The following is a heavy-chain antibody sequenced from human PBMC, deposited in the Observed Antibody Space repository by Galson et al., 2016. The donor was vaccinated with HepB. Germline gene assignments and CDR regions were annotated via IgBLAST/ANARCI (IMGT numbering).Heavy chain of an antibody. D-gene: IGHD1-26*01. CDR2: IYHSGSA. J-gene: IGHJ4*02. V-gene: IGHV4-59*01. Sequence: SETLSLTCNVSGGSISAYYWSWIRQPPGKGLEWIGCIYHSGSADYSPSLKSRVTMSIDMSENQFSLKLTSVTAADTAVYYCARDVNMGGLDSWGQGTLVTVSS. CDR1: GGSISAYY. CDR3: ARDVNMGGLDS.